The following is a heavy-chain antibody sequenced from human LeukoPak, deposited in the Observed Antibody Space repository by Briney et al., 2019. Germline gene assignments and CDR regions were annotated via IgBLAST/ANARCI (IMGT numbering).Heavy chain of an antibody. CDR2: IYYSGST. CDR3: AMLADDDYFDY. Sequence: SETLSLTCTVSGGSISSSSYYWGWIRQPPGKGLEWIGSIYYSGSTYYNPSLKSRVTISVDTSKNQFSLKLSSVTAADTAVYYCAMLADDDYFDYWGQGTLVTVSS. D-gene: IGHD6-13*01. V-gene: IGHV4-39*01. CDR1: GGSISSSSYY. J-gene: IGHJ4*02.